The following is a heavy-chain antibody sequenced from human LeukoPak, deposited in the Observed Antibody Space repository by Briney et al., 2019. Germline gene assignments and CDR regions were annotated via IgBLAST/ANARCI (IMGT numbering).Heavy chain of an antibody. D-gene: IGHD2-2*01. J-gene: IGHJ4*02. CDR1: GFTFSSYE. CDR2: ISSSGSTI. V-gene: IGHV3-48*03. Sequence: GGSLRLSCAASGFTFSSYEMNWVRQAPGKGLEWVSYISSSGSTIYYADSVKGRFTISRDNAKNSLYLQMNSLRAEDTAVYYCAREVVPAAPGDYWGQGTLVTVSS. CDR3: AREVVPAAPGDY.